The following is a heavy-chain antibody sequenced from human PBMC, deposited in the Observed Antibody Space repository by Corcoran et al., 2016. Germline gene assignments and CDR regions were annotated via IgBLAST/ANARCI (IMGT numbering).Heavy chain of an antibody. CDR3: VIFGGIAAAGTGGWNFDY. V-gene: IGHV4-38-2*02. J-gene: IGHJ4*02. D-gene: IGHD6-13*01. Sequence: QVQLQESGPGLVKPSETLSLTCTVSGYSISSGYYWGWIRQPPGKGLEWIGSIYHSGSTYYNPSLKSRVTISVDTSKNQFSLKLSSVTAADTAVYYCVIFGGIAAAGTGGWNFDYWGQGTLVTVSS. CDR1: GYSISSGYY. CDR2: IYHSGST.